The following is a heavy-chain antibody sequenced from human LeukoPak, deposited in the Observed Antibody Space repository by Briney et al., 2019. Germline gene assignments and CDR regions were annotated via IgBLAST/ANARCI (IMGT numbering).Heavy chain of an antibody. CDR2: ISGSGGST. V-gene: IGHV3-23*01. CDR1: GFTFSNYA. D-gene: IGHD1-1*01. J-gene: IGHJ6*02. Sequence: GGSLRLSCAASGFTFSNYAMSWVRQAPGKGLEWVSAISGSGGSTYYADSVRGRFTISRDNSKNTLYLQMNSLRAEDTAVYYCAKDSEGQLERRRLDYYYGMDVWGQGTTVTVSS. CDR3: AKDSEGQLERRRLDYYYGMDV.